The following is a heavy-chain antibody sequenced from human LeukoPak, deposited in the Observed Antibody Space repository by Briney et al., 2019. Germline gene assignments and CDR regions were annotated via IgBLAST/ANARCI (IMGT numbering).Heavy chain of an antibody. CDR1: GLTFSSSG. Sequence: GGSLRLSCAASGLTFSSSGMHWVRQAPGKGLEWVAVFSNDENDKYYADSVKGRFTISRDISKNTLYLQMNSLRPEDTAVYYCAKMRGPTVSSAFDYWGQGTLVTVSS. CDR2: FSNDENDK. CDR3: AKMRGPTVSSAFDY. J-gene: IGHJ4*02. V-gene: IGHV3-30*18. D-gene: IGHD4-17*01.